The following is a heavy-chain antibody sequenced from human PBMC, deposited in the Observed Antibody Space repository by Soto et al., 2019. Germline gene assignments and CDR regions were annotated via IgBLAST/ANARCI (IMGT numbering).Heavy chain of an antibody. CDR3: ARGVYDILTGYSAATYYFDY. Sequence: SETLSLTCAVSGGSISSGGYSWCWIRQPPGKGLEWIGYIYHSGSTYYNPSLKSRVTISVDRSKNQFSLKLSSVTAADTAVYYCARGVYDILTGYSAATYYFDYWGQGTLVTVSS. CDR2: IYHSGST. CDR1: GGSISSGGYS. V-gene: IGHV4-30-2*01. J-gene: IGHJ4*02. D-gene: IGHD3-9*01.